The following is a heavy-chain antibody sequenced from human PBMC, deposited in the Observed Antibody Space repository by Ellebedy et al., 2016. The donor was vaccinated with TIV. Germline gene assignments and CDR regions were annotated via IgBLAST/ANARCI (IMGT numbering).Heavy chain of an antibody. V-gene: IGHV3-7*01. CDR2: INQGGSET. CDR1: GFTFSVTW. J-gene: IGHJ4*02. Sequence: PGGSLRLSCAASGFTFSVTWMSWARQAPGKGLEWVATINQGGSETYYVDSVKGRFTISRDNSKNSLYLQMNSLRADDTALHYCASAARGSGAYESFWGQGTLVTVSS. CDR3: ASAARGSGAYESF. D-gene: IGHD5-12*01.